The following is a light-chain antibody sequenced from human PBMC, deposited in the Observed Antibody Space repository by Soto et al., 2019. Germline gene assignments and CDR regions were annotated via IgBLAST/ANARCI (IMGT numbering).Light chain of an antibody. CDR1: SVDIGAYNY. CDR2: DVN. V-gene: IGLV2-11*01. CDR3: CSYAHTSRV. J-gene: IGLJ3*02. Sequence: QAVLTQPRSVSGSPGQSVTFSCTGTSVDIGAYNYVSWYQFHPGKAPKMIIYDVNKRPSGVPDRFSGSKSGNTASLTISWLQAEDEADYYCCSYAHTSRVFGGGTQLTVL.